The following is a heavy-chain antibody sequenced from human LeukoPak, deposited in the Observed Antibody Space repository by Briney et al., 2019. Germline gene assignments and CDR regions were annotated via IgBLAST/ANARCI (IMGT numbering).Heavy chain of an antibody. Sequence: GGSLRLSCAASGFTFSTYYMSWVRQAPGKGLEWVASIKQDGSEKYYVDSMKGRFTISRDNAKNSLYLQLNSLRVEDTAVYYCATVLPGRPNDNWGQGTLVIVSS. CDR1: GFTFSTYY. CDR3: ATVLPGRPNDN. CDR2: IKQDGSEK. D-gene: IGHD1-1*01. J-gene: IGHJ4*02. V-gene: IGHV3-7*01.